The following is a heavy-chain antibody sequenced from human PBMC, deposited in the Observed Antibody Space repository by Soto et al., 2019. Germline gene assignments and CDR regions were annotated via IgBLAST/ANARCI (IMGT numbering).Heavy chain of an antibody. D-gene: IGHD2-15*01. CDR1: GGSISSSSYY. Sequence: SETLSLTCTVSGGSISSSSYYWGWIRQPPGKGLEWIGSIYYSGSTYYNPSLKSRVTISVDTSENQFSLKLSSVTTADTAVYYCAREVVVAATKSGYWFDPWGQGTLVTVSS. J-gene: IGHJ5*02. CDR2: IYYSGST. V-gene: IGHV4-39*02. CDR3: AREVVVAATKSGYWFDP.